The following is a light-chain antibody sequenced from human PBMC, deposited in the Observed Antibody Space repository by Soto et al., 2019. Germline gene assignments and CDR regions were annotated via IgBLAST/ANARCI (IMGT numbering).Light chain of an antibody. CDR2: TVD. V-gene: IGLV2-11*01. CDR3: YSYTDSVTSM. CDR1: SSDVGGCDY. J-gene: IGLJ3*02. Sequence: QSALIQPASVSGSPGQSVAGSCTGSSSDVGGCDYVSWYQLHPGTVPKSMVYTVDIQASGVPDRFSGSKSGNAVFMTISGLQADDEADRNCYSYTDSVTSMFGGGTKLTVL.